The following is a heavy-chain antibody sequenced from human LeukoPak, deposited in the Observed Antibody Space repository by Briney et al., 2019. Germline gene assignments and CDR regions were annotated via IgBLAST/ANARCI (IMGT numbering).Heavy chain of an antibody. CDR2: IYYSGIT. V-gene: IGHV4-59*08. Sequence: PSETLSLTCTVSGGSISTFYWSWIRQPPGKGLEWIGYIYYSGITNYNPSLKSRVTISVDTSKNQFSLKLSSVTAADTAVYYRARQGSGSRAAFDYLGQGTLVTVSS. D-gene: IGHD1-26*01. CDR3: ARQGSGSRAAFDY. CDR1: GGSISTFY. J-gene: IGHJ4*02.